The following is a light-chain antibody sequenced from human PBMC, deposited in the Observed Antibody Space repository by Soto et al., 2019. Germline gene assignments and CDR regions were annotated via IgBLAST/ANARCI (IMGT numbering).Light chain of an antibody. CDR1: SSDVGGYNY. CDR3: SSYAGSNIVV. CDR2: EVS. V-gene: IGLV2-8*01. J-gene: IGLJ2*01. Sequence: QSVLTQPPSAAGSPGQSVTISCTGTSSDVGGYNYVSWYQQHPGKAPKLMIDEVSKRPSGVPHRFSGSKSGNTAALTVSGLQAEDEGDYYCSSYAGSNIVVFGGGTKLTVL.